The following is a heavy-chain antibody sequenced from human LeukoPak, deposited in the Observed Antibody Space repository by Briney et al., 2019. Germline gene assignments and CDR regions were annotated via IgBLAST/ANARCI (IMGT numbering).Heavy chain of an antibody. CDR3: AKVGATVTTKIATLSFDY. J-gene: IGHJ4*02. CDR1: GFTFSSYA. CDR2: ISGSGGST. Sequence: PGGSLRLSCAASGFTFSSYAMSWVRQAPGKGLEWVSAISGSGGSTYYADSVKGRFTISRDNSKNTLCLQTNSLRAKDTAVYYCAKVGATVTTKIATLSFDYWGQGTLVTVSS. D-gene: IGHD4-17*01. V-gene: IGHV3-23*01.